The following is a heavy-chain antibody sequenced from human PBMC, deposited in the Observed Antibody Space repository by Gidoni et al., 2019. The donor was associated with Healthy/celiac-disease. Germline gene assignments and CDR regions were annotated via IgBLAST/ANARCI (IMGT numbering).Heavy chain of an antibody. Sequence: QLQLQESGPGLVKPSESLSLTCTVSGGSLRSSSYYWGWIRQPPGKGLGWIGSIYYSVSTYYNPSRKCRVTISVDTSKNQFSLKLSSVTAADTAVYYCARHDKKSSGSYFFDYWGQGTLVTVSS. D-gene: IGHD1-26*01. CDR3: ARHDKKSSGSYFFDY. J-gene: IGHJ4*02. V-gene: IGHV4-39*01. CDR1: GGSLRSSSYY. CDR2: IYYSVST.